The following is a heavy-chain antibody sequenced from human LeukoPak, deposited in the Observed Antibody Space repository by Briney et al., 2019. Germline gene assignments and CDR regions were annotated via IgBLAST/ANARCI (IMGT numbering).Heavy chain of an antibody. CDR2: ITGSGGGT. CDR3: AKDGSGYYPNYFDY. J-gene: IGHJ4*02. Sequence: GGSLRLSCAASGFTFSNYAMSWVRQAPGKGLEWVSCITGSGGGTYYADSVKGRCTISRDNSKKTLYLQMNSLRAEDTAVYYCAKDGSGYYPNYFDYWGQGTLVTVSS. V-gene: IGHV3-23*01. D-gene: IGHD3-22*01. CDR1: GFTFSNYA.